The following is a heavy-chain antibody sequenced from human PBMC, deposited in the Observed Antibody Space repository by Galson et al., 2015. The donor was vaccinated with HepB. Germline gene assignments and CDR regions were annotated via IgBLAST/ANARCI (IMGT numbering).Heavy chain of an antibody. D-gene: IGHD5-24*01. V-gene: IGHV1-46*01. CDR2: INPGGGGT. CDR1: GYTFTSYL. CDR3: AREVNSPDF. J-gene: IGHJ4*02. Sequence: SVKVSCKASGYTFTSYLFHWVRQAPGQGLEWMGMINPGGGGTSYAQKFQGRVTMTRDTSTSTVHMELSGLNSDDTAVYYCAREVNSPDFWGQGTLVIVSS.